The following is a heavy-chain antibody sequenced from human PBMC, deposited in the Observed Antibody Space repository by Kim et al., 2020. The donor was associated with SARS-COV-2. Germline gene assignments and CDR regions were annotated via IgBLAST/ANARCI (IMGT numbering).Heavy chain of an antibody. Sequence: SVKGRFTISRDNAKNSLYLQRNSLRAEDTAVYYCAREPEDIVVVPAAPDYWGQGTLVTVSS. J-gene: IGHJ4*02. V-gene: IGHV3-11*05. D-gene: IGHD2-2*01. CDR3: AREPEDIVVVPAAPDY.